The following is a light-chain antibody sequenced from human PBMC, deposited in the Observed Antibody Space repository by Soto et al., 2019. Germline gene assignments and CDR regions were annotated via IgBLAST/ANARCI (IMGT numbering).Light chain of an antibody. J-gene: IGLJ1*01. Sequence: QAVVTQEPSLTVSPGGTVTLTCGSSTGAVTSGHYPDWLQQNTDQAPRTLMYDTSTKQSWTPARFSVSLLGGKAALDLSSAQPEDAAEYYCLLSSCGARGGFRPGTMVTVL. CDR1: TGAVTSGHY. CDR2: DTS. V-gene: IGLV7-46*01. CDR3: LLSSCGARGG.